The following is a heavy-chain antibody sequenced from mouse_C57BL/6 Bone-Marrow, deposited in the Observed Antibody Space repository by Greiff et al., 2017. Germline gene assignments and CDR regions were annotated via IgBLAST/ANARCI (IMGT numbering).Heavy chain of an antibody. CDR2: IDPSDSYT. CDR1: GYTFTSYW. J-gene: IGHJ3*01. CDR3: AREGGYDYDVTWFAY. D-gene: IGHD2-4*01. Sequence: VKLMESGAELVMPGASVKLSCKASGYTFTSYWMHWVKQRPGQGLEWIGEIDPSDSYTNYNQKFKGKSTLTVDKSSSTAYMQLSSLTSEDSAVYYCAREGGYDYDVTWFAYWGQGTLVTISA. V-gene: IGHV1-69*01.